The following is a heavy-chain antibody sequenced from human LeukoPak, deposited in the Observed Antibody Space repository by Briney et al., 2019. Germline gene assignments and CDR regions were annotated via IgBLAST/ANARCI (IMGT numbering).Heavy chain of an antibody. V-gene: IGHV1-46*01. J-gene: IGHJ5*02. CDR3: ARGRLYNWFDP. CDR2: INPSGGST. Sequence: ASVKVSCKASGYTFTSYYMHWVRQAPGQGLEWMGIINPSGGSTSYAQKFQGRVTMTRNTSISTAYMELSSLRSEDTAVYYCARGRLYNWFDPWGQGTLVTVSS. D-gene: IGHD2/OR15-2a*01. CDR1: GYTFTSYY.